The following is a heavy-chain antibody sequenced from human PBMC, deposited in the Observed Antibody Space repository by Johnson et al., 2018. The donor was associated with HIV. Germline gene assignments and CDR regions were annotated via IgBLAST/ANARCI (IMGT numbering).Heavy chain of an antibody. CDR2: IGTAGDT. Sequence: VQLVESGGGLVRPGGSLRLSCAASGFTVSSNEMSWVRQAPGKGLEWVSAIGTAGDTYYPGSVKGRFTISRDNSKNTLCLQTNSLRVEDTAVYYCAKDLGIVGAVHRTFDIWGQGTMVTVSS. CDR3: AKDLGIVGAVHRTFDI. D-gene: IGHD1-26*01. CDR1: GFTVSSNE. V-gene: IGHV3-13*01. J-gene: IGHJ3*02.